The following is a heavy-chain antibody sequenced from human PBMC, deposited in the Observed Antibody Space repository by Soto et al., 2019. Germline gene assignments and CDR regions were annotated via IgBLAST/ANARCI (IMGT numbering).Heavy chain of an antibody. Sequence: PGGSLRLSCAASGFTVSSNYMSWVRQAPGKGLEWVSVIYSGGSTYYADSVKGRFTISRDNSKNTLYLQMNSLRAEDTAVYYCARDYRKDNYFDYWGQGTLVTVSS. D-gene: IGHD2-15*01. CDR2: IYSGGST. CDR1: GFTVSSNY. V-gene: IGHV3-66*01. J-gene: IGHJ4*02. CDR3: ARDYRKDNYFDY.